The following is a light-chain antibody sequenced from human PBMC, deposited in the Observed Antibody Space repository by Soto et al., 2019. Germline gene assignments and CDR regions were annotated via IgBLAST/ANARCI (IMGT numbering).Light chain of an antibody. CDR3: SSYSGTNNYV. J-gene: IGLJ1*01. CDR2: EVT. V-gene: IGLV2-8*01. Sequence: QSAPTQPPSASGSPGQSVTISCTGTSSDVGGYNFVSWYQQHPGKAPKLIIYEVTKRPSGVPDRFSGSKSGNTASLTVSGLQAEDEADYYCSSYSGTNNYVFGTGTKVTVL. CDR1: SSDVGGYNF.